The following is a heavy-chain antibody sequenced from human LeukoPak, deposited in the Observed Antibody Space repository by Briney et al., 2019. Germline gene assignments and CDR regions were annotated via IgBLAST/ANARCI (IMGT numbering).Heavy chain of an antibody. V-gene: IGHV4-31*03. CDR1: GDSVNSDGYY. D-gene: IGHD2-21*02. Sequence: SQTLSLTCPVSGDSVNSDGYYWSWIRQHPGKGLEWIAFISYRGSTSFNPSLKSRVSISGDTSKNQFSLRLTSVTAADTAVYYCARDVVLTASPDAFDIWGQGTMVSVSS. CDR3: ARDVVLTASPDAFDI. CDR2: ISYRGST. J-gene: IGHJ3*02.